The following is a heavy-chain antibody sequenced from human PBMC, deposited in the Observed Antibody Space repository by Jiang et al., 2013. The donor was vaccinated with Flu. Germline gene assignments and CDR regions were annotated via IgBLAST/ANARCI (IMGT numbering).Heavy chain of an antibody. CDR3: ARDQALGTGPFVDY. CDR2: IIPIFGTA. D-gene: IGHD1-1*01. J-gene: IGHJ4*02. Sequence: SGAEVKKPGSSVKVSCKASGGTFSSYAISWVRQAPGQGLEWMGGIIPIFGTANYAQKFQGRVTITADESTSTAYMELSSLRSEDTAVYYCARDQALGTGPFVDYWGQGTLVTVSS. CDR1: GGTFSSYA. V-gene: IGHV1-69*01.